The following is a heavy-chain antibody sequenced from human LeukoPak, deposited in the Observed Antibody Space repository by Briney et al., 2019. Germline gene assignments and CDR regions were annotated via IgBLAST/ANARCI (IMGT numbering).Heavy chain of an antibody. V-gene: IGHV4-34*01. D-gene: IGHD3-10*01. Sequence: PSETLSLTCAVYGGSFSGYYWSWIRQPPGKGLEWIGEINNSGSTNYNPSLKSRVTISVDTSKNQFSLKLSSVTAADTAVYYCARGGITMVRGVIIRKHFDYWGQGTLVTVSS. CDR3: ARGGITMVRGVIIRKHFDY. CDR2: INNSGST. CDR1: GGSFSGYY. J-gene: IGHJ4*02.